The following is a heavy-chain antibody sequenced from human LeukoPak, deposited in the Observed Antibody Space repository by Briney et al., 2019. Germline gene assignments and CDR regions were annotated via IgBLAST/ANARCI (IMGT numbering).Heavy chain of an antibody. J-gene: IGHJ3*02. D-gene: IGHD3-10*01. V-gene: IGHV4-59*12. CDR3: ARDKSRTYGSADAFDI. Sequence: SETLSLTCTVSGDSITSYYWSWIRQPPGKGLEWIGYIYHSGTTNYNPSLKSRVTMSVDTSKNQFSLKLSSVTAADTAVYYCARDKSRTYGSADAFDIWGQGTMVTVSS. CDR1: GDSITSYY. CDR2: IYHSGTT.